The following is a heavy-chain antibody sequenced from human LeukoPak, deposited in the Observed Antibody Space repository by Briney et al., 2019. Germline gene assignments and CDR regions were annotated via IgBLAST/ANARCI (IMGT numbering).Heavy chain of an antibody. J-gene: IGHJ4*02. Sequence: SVKVSCKASGGTFSSYAISWVRQAPGQGLEWMGGIIPIFGTANYAQKFQGRVTITTDESTSTAYMELSSLRSENTAVYYCARDANLYCSSTSCYGGGFDYWGQGTLVTVSS. D-gene: IGHD2-2*01. CDR2: IIPIFGTA. V-gene: IGHV1-69*05. CDR1: GGTFSSYA. CDR3: ARDANLYCSSTSCYGGGFDY.